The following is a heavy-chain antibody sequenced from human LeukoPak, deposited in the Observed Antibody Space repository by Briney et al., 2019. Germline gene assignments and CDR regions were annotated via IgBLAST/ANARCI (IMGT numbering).Heavy chain of an antibody. D-gene: IGHD2-21*01. CDR3: ARAGGHCGGDCHYFDY. Sequence: GVSVKVSCKASGGTFSSYAISWVRQAPGQGLEWMGGIIPIFGTANYAQKFQGRVTITADESTSTAYMELSSLRSEDTAVYYCARAGGHCGGDCHYFDYWGQGTLVTVSS. J-gene: IGHJ4*02. CDR1: GGTFSSYA. CDR2: IIPIFGTA. V-gene: IGHV1-69*13.